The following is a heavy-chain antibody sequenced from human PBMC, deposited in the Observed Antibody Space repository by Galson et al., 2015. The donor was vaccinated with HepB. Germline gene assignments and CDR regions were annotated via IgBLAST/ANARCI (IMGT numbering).Heavy chain of an antibody. J-gene: IGHJ4*02. CDR1: GDSVSSNSAA. V-gene: IGHV6-1*01. CDR2: THYRSKWHN. D-gene: IGHD2-15*01. Sequence: CAISGDSVSSNSAAWNWIRQSPSRGLGWLGRTHYRSKWHNDYAVSVKSRITINPDTSKNQFSLQLNSVTPEDTAVYYCAREGYCSGGSCYTHWGQGTLVTVSS. CDR3: AREGYCSGGSCYTH.